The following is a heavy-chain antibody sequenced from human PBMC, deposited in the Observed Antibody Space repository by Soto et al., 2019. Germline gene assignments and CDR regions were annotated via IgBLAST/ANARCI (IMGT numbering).Heavy chain of an antibody. Sequence: LRLSCAASGFTFSSYAMSWVRQAPGKGLEWVSAISGSGGNTYYADSVKGRFTISRDNSKNTLYLQMNSLRAEDTAVYYCAKVGDDYGGNLDYWGQGTLVTVSS. V-gene: IGHV3-23*01. CDR2: ISGSGGNT. CDR3: AKVGDDYGGNLDY. J-gene: IGHJ4*02. D-gene: IGHD4-17*01. CDR1: GFTFSSYA.